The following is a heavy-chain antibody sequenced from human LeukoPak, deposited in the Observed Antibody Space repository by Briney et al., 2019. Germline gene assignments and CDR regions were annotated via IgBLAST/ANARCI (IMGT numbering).Heavy chain of an antibody. CDR2: FDPEDGET. J-gene: IGHJ5*02. V-gene: IGHV1-24*01. Sequence: ASVKVSCKVSGYTLTELSMHWVRQAPGKGLEWMGGFDPEDGETIYAQKFQGRVTMTEDTSTDTAYMELSSLRSEDTAVYYCARAQPTRYCSSTSCYRSNWFDPWGQGTLVTVSS. CDR3: ARAQPTRYCSSTSCYRSNWFDP. D-gene: IGHD2-2*02. CDR1: GYTLTELS.